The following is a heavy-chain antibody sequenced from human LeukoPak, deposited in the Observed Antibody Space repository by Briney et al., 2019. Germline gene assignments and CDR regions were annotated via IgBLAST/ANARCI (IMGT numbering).Heavy chain of an antibody. V-gene: IGHV1-3*01. CDR2: INADDGNT. CDR3: ARGIVVQPSANWFDP. CDR1: GYTFTTYA. Sequence: ASVTVSCKPSGYTFTTYAIHWVCQAPGQRLEWMGLINADDGNTRYSQRFQGGVTITRDTSANTAYMELSSLRFEDTAVYYCARGIVVQPSANWFDPWGQGTPVTVSS. J-gene: IGHJ5*02. D-gene: IGHD2-2*01.